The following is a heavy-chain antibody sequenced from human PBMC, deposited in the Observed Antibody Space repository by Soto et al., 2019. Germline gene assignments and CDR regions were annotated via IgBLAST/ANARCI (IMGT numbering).Heavy chain of an antibody. Sequence: PGGSLRLSCAASGFTFSSYGMHWVRQAPGKGLEWVAVISYDGSNKYYADSVKGRFTISRDNSKNTLYLQMNSLRAEDTAVYYCAKGSTVSGHYYYGMDVWGQGTTVTVSS. J-gene: IGHJ6*02. CDR2: ISYDGSNK. D-gene: IGHD4-4*01. V-gene: IGHV3-30*18. CDR1: GFTFSSYG. CDR3: AKGSTVSGHYYYGMDV.